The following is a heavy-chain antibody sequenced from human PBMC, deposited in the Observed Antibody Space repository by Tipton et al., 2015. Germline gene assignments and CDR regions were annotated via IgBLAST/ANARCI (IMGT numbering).Heavy chain of an antibody. CDR1: GDSMNDYY. CDR2: IYYSGIA. J-gene: IGHJ5*02. Sequence: TLSLTCTVSGDSMNDYYWSWIRQPPGKGLEWIGYIYYSGIATYSPSLKSRVTISIDTSKNHFSLNLTSVTAADTAVYYCARILEWQTARFDPWGQGTLVTVSS. D-gene: IGHD3-3*01. V-gene: IGHV4-59*01. CDR3: ARILEWQTARFDP.